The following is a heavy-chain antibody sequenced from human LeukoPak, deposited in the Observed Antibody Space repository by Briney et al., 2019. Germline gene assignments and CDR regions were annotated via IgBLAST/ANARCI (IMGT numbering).Heavy chain of an antibody. V-gene: IGHV3-23*01. J-gene: IGHJ4*02. CDR3: AKDATPSTILYYFDY. CDR2: IGGTGGNT. Sequence: PGGSLRLSCAASGFTFSSYAMSWVRQAPGKGLEWVSGIGGTGGNTYYADSVKGRFTISRDNSKNTVYLQMNSLRAEDTAVYYCAKDATPSTILYYFDYWGQGTLVTVSS. CDR1: GFTFSSYA. D-gene: IGHD1-26*01.